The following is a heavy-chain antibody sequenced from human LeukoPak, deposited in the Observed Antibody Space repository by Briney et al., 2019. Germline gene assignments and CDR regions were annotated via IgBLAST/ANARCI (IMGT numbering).Heavy chain of an antibody. CDR1: GFTFSTSA. CDR3: AKEEIPNDY. CDR2: ISISGGTT. V-gene: IGHV3-23*01. Sequence: PGGSLRLSCVVSGFTFSTSAMTWVRQAPGKGLEWVSGISISGGTTYYADSVEGRFTISRDNSKNTLYLQMNSLRAEDTAVYYCAKEEIPNDYWGRGTLVTVSS. J-gene: IGHJ4*02. D-gene: IGHD2-2*02.